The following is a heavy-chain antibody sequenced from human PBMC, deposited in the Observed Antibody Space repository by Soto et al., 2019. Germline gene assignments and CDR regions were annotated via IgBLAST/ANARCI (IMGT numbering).Heavy chain of an antibody. J-gene: IGHJ3*02. CDR1: GFRFSDHR. CDR2: ITKTGRST. CDR3: TKDAEAYDFAFDK. D-gene: IGHD3-3*01. V-gene: IGHV3-23*01. Sequence: GGSLSLCGATSGFRFSDHRMNWISHAPGKGLEWVSGITKTGRSTFIADSVRGRFTISRDNLKNIMYLQMNSLRVDDTALYYCTKDAEAYDFAFDKWGQGTMVTVSS.